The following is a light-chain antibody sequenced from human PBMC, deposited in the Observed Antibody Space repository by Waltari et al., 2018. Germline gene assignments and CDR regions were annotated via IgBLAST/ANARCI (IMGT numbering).Light chain of an antibody. V-gene: IGLV2-14*03. CDR3: NSSAGSSSWI. Sequence: QTALTQSASVSGAPGQSLTIPCTGTRRDIGFSDSAPWYQHHPGKAPKLINYDVSERPSGVSNRLSGSKSGTTASLTISGLQAEDEADYYCNSSAGSSSWIFGGGTKLTVL. CDR1: RRDIGFSDS. J-gene: IGLJ2*01. CDR2: DVS.